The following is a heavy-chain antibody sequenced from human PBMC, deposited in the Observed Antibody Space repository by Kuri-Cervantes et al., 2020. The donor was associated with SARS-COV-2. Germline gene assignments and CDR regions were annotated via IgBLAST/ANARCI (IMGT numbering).Heavy chain of an antibody. Sequence: ASVKVSCKASGYTFTGYYMHWVRQAPGQGLEWMGWINPNSGGTNYAQKFQGWVTMTRDTSISTVYMELRSLRSDDTAVFYCVRDGYGDYVDYWGQGTLVTVSS. CDR3: VRDGYGDYVDY. J-gene: IGHJ4*02. CDR1: GYTFTGYY. D-gene: IGHD2-21*01. CDR2: INPNSGGT. V-gene: IGHV1-2*04.